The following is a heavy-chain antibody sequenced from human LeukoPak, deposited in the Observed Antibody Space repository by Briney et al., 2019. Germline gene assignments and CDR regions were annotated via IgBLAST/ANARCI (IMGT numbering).Heavy chain of an antibody. V-gene: IGHV3-7*01. CDR1: GFTFSSSW. D-gene: IGHD6-19*01. Sequence: GGSLRLSCAASGFTFSSSWMGWVRQAPGKGLEWVANIKKDGSEKYYVDSVKGRFTISRDNAKNSVYLQMDSLRVEDTAVYYCARISTAVAGGDYWGQGTLVTVSS. J-gene: IGHJ4*02. CDR3: ARISTAVAGGDY. CDR2: IKKDGSEK.